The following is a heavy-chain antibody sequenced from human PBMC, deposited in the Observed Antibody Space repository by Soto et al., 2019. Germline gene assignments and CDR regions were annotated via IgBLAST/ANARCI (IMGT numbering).Heavy chain of an antibody. V-gene: IGHV3-23*01. CDR1: GLTLSNYA. J-gene: IGHJ5*02. D-gene: IGHD3-10*01. CDR3: ARTDHYGPGTYRGGNWFDP. Sequence: QPGGSLRLSCATSGLTLSNYAMSWVRQAPGGGLEWVSSMSGSSSTTYYADSVRGRFTISRDRSKNTLYLQMTNMDPVDTATYYCARTDHYGPGTYRGGNWFDPWGPGTLVTVS. CDR2: MSGSSSTT.